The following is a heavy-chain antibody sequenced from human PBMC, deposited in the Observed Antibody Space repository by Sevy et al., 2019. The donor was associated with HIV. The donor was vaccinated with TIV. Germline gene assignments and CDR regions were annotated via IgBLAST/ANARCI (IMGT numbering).Heavy chain of an antibody. D-gene: IGHD6-13*01. Sequence: GGSLRLSCAASGFTFSDHYMEWVRQAPGKGLEWVGRISNKADSYTTEYAASVKGRFTISRDDSKNSLYLLMNSLKTEDTAVYYCATHAGIAAAGRVFDYWGQGTLVTVSS. CDR1: GFTFSDHY. CDR2: ISNKADSYTT. CDR3: ATHAGIAAAGRVFDY. V-gene: IGHV3-72*01. J-gene: IGHJ4*02.